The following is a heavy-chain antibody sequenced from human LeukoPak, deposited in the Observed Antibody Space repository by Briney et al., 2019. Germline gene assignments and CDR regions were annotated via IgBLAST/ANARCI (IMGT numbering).Heavy chain of an antibody. D-gene: IGHD3-10*01. V-gene: IGHV4-39*07. CDR1: GGSISSSSYY. CDR3: AREYTLWSGELVRPNWFDP. CDR2: IYYSGST. Sequence: SETLSLTCTVSGGSISSSSYYWGWIRQPPGKGLEWIGSIYYSGSTYYNPSLKSRVTISVDTSKNQFSLKLSSVTAADTAVYYCAREYTLWSGELVRPNWFDPWGQGTLVTVSS. J-gene: IGHJ5*02.